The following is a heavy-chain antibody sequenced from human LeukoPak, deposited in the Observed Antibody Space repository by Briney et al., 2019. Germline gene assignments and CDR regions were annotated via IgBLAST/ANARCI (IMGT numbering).Heavy chain of an antibody. V-gene: IGHV3-30*18. J-gene: IGHJ4*02. CDR3: AKERPTRRYCSGGSCYSRYFDY. CDR2: ISYDGTNK. D-gene: IGHD2-15*01. Sequence: PGGSLILSCAASGFTFNNYGMHWVRQAPGKGLVWVAVISYDGTNKSYADSVKGRFTISRDDSKNTLYLQMNSLRAEDTAVYYCAKERPTRRYCSGGSCYSRYFDYWGQGTLVTVSS. CDR1: GFTFNNYG.